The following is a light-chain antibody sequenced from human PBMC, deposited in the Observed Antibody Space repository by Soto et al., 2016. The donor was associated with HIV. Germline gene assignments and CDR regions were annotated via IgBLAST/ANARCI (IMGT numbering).Light chain of an antibody. Sequence: DVVMTQSPLSLSVTLGQPASISCRSSQSLVHSDGNTYLNWFRQRPGQSPRRLIYKVSNRDSGVPDRFGGSGSGTDFTLKISRVEAEDVGIYYCMQVYTGPPTFGQGTKVEIK. CDR2: KVS. J-gene: IGKJ1*01. V-gene: IGKV2-30*02. CDR1: QSLVHSDGNTY. CDR3: MQVYTGPPT.